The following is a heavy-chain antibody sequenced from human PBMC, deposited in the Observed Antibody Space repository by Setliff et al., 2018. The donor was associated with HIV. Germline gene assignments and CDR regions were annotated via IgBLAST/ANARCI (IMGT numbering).Heavy chain of an antibody. V-gene: IGHV4-34*01. CDR1: GGSFSEYY. D-gene: IGHD3-16*02. CDR2: INHSGST. J-gene: IGHJ3*02. CDR3: ARHQVIPTVIGAFDI. Sequence: PSETLSLTCAVYGGSFSEYYWSWIRQSPGKGLEWIGEINHSGSTHYNPPLKSRATISVDTSKNQFSLRLNSVTAADTAVYYCARHQVIPTVIGAFDIWGQGTVVTVSS.